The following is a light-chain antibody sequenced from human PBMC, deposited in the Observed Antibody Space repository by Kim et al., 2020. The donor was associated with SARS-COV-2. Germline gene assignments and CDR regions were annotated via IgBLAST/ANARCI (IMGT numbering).Light chain of an antibody. J-gene: IGLJ3*02. CDR3: AAWDDSLNGPV. CDR2: SNN. V-gene: IGLV1-44*01. CDR1: SSNIGSNT. Sequence: QSVLTQPPSASGTPGQRVTISCSGSSSNIGSNTVNWYQQLPGTAPKLLIYSNNQRPSGVPDRFSGSKSVTSASLAISGLQSEDEADYYCAAWDDSLNGPVFGGGTQLTVL.